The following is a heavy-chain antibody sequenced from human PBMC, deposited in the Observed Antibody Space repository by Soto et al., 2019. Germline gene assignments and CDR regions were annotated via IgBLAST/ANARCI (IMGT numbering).Heavy chain of an antibody. CDR2: ISYDGNNK. CDR3: AKDLALPRLAAVGSFDY. D-gene: IGHD6-13*01. Sequence: GGSLRLSCAASRFTFSSYGMHWVRQAPGKGLEWVAVISYDGNNKNYADSVKGRFIISRDNSKDTLFLQMNSLRGDDTAIYYCAKDLALPRLAAVGSFDYWGQGTLVTVSS. CDR1: RFTFSSYG. J-gene: IGHJ4*02. V-gene: IGHV3-30*18.